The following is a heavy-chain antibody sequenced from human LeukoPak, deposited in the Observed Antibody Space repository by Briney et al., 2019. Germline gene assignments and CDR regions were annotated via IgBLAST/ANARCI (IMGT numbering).Heavy chain of an antibody. CDR1: GGTFSSYA. Sequence: SVKVSCKASGGTFSSYAISWVRQAPGQGLEWMGGIIPIFGTANYAQKFQGRVTITTDESTSTAYMELSSLRSEDTAVYYCARVPACIAASCYYYYYMDVWGKGTTVTVSS. CDR2: IIPIFGTA. CDR3: ARVPACIAASCYYYYYMDV. J-gene: IGHJ6*03. V-gene: IGHV1-69*05. D-gene: IGHD6-6*01.